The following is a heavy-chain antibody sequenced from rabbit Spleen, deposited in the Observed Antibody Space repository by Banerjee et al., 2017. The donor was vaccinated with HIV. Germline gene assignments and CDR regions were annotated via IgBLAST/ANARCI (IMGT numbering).Heavy chain of an antibody. Sequence: QEQLEESGGDLVQPEGSLTLSCKASGFSFSDRDVMCWVRQAPGKGLEWIACINTYTGKPVYATWAKGRFTISRTSSTKVTLQMTSLTAADTATYFCARDLVAVIGWNFSLWGPGTLVTVS. CDR1: GFSFSDRDV. D-gene: IGHD1-1*01. CDR3: ARDLVAVIGWNFSL. V-gene: IGHV1S45*01. CDR2: INTYTGKP. J-gene: IGHJ4*01.